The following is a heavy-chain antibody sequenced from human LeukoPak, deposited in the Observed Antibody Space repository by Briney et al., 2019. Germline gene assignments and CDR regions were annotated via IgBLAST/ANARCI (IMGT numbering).Heavy chain of an antibody. CDR1: GFTFSTYA. Sequence: GGSLRLSCAASGFTFSTYAMSWVRQAPGKGLEWVAVIWYDGSNKYYADSAKGRFTISRDNSKNTLYLQMNSLRVEDTAVYYCARDPSLWFGEPRFDPWGQGTLVTVSS. CDR3: ARDPSLWFGEPRFDP. V-gene: IGHV3-33*08. CDR2: IWYDGSNK. D-gene: IGHD3-10*01. J-gene: IGHJ5*02.